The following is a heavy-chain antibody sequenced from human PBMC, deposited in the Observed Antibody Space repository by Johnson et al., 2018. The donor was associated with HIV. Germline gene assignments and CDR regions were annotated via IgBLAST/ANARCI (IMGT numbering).Heavy chain of an antibody. J-gene: IGHJ3*02. CDR1: GFTVSSNY. CDR3: ARAWNDAFDI. D-gene: IGHD1-1*01. Sequence: AQLVESGGGLVQPGGSLRLSCAASGFTVSSNYMSWVRQAPGKGLEWVSVIYSGGSTYYADSVKGRFTISRDNSKNTLYLQMNSLRVEDTAVYYCARAWNDAFDIWGQGTLVTVSS. CDR2: IYSGGST. V-gene: IGHV3-66*01.